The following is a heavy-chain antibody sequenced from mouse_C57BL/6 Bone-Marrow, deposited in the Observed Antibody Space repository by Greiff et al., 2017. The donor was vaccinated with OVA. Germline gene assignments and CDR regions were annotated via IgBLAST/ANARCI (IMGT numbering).Heavy chain of an antibody. CDR2: RWRGGST. V-gene: IGHV2-5*01. CDR1: GFSLTSYG. CDR3: AKNHFLAY. Sequence: VKLMESGPGLVQPSQSLSITCTVSGFSLTSYGLHWVRQSPGKGLEWLGVRWRGGSTAYNAACMSSLSITKDTSKSQVFFKMNSLQADDTAIYYCAKNHFLAYWGQGTLVTVSA. J-gene: IGHJ3*01.